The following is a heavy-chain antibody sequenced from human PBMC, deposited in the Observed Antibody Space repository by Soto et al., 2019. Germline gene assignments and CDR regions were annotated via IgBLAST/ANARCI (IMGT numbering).Heavy chain of an antibody. CDR1: GVTFSCYC. Sequence: LXRSCAASGVTFSCYCMHWVRQAPGKGLEWVAVISYDGSNKYYADSVKGRFTISRDNSKNTLYLQMNSLRAEDTAVYYCAKFSGLVAFDICGQGTMVTVSS. D-gene: IGHD3-10*01. V-gene: IGHV3-30*18. CDR2: ISYDGSNK. J-gene: IGHJ3*02. CDR3: AKFSGLVAFDI.